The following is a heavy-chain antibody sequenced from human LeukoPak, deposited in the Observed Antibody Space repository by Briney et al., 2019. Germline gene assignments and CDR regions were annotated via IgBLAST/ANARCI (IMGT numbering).Heavy chain of an antibody. J-gene: IGHJ6*03. Sequence: ASVKVSCKASGYTFTSYDINWVRQATGQGLEWMGWMNPNSGNTGYAQKFQGRVTMTRNASISTAYMELSSLRSEDTAVYCCARAYRSLYYYYYYLDVWGKGTTVTISS. D-gene: IGHD6-13*01. CDR3: ARAYRSLYYYYYYLDV. V-gene: IGHV1-8*01. CDR1: GYTFTSYD. CDR2: MNPNSGNT.